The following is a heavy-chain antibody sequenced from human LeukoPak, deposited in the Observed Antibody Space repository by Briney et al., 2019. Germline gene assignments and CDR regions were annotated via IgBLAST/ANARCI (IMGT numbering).Heavy chain of an antibody. CDR2: ISSSSSYI. D-gene: IGHD5-18*01. CDR1: GFTFSSYG. Sequence: PGGTLRLSCAASGFTFSSYGMSWVRQAPGKGLEWVSSISSSSSYIYYADSLKGRFTISRDNARNSLYLQMNSLRAEDTAVYYCARDAQGGYNYGGLDYWGQGTLVTVSS. CDR3: ARDAQGGYNYGGLDY. J-gene: IGHJ4*02. V-gene: IGHV3-21*01.